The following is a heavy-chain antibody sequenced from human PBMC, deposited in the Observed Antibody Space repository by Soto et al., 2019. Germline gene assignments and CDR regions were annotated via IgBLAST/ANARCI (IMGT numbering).Heavy chain of an antibody. CDR3: VTSPHSGYDDPPFDY. Sequence: GGTLILSCAASGFTFSDYYMSWIRQAPGKGLEWVSYISSSGSTIYYADSVKGRFTISRDNAKNSLYLQMNSLRAEDTAVYYCVTSPHSGYDDPPFDYWGQGTLVTVSS. CDR2: ISSSGSTI. V-gene: IGHV3-11*01. J-gene: IGHJ4*02. CDR1: GFTFSDYY. D-gene: IGHD5-12*01.